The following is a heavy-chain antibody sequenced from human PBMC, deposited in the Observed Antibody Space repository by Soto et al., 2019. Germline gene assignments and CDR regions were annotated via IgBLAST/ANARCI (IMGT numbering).Heavy chain of an antibody. CDR2: IYSTGYA. Sequence: PSETLSLTCLVSGGSINNAFWNWIRHTPGKGLQWVGYIYSTGYAAYNPSLEARATISMDKSRNRVPLRLTSVTAEDTATYYCARGNNWFFFWGQGTPVTVSS. CDR1: GGSINNAF. CDR3: ARGNNWFFF. V-gene: IGHV4-4*08. J-gene: IGHJ5*01.